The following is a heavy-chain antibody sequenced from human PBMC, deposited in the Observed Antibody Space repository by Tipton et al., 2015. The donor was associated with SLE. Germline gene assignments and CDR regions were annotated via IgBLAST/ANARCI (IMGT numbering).Heavy chain of an antibody. D-gene: IGHD1-14*01. Sequence: QSGPEVKKPGASVKVSCKASGYTFTSYAMHWVRQAPGQRLEWMGWINAGNGNTKYSQKFQGRVTITRDTSASTAYMELSSLRSEDTAVYYCARSPDEELENWFDPWGQGTLVTVSS. CDR2: INAGNGNT. CDR1: GYTFTSYA. CDR3: ARSPDEELENWFDP. V-gene: IGHV1-3*01. J-gene: IGHJ5*02.